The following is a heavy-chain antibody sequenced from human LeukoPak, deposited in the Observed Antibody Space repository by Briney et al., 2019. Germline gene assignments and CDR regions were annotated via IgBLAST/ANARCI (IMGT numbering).Heavy chain of an antibody. CDR2: IYYSGTT. D-gene: IGHD5-12*01. J-gene: IGHJ5*02. CDR3: ARDLGYGGFDWAP. CDR1: GGSISSYY. Sequence: SETLSLTCTVSGGSISSYYWGWIRQPPGKGLEWIGNIYYSGTTYYNPSLKSRVTISVDTSKNQFSLKLRYVTAADAAVYYCARDLGYGGFDWAPWGQGTLVTVSS. V-gene: IGHV4-39*02.